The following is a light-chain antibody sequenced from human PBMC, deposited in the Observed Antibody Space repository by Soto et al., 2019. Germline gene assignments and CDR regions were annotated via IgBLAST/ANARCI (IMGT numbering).Light chain of an antibody. CDR2: AAS. J-gene: IGKJ1*01. Sequence: DIQMTQSPSSLSASVGDRVTITCRASQNINSYVNWYQQKPGKAPKLLIYAASSLQSGVPSRFSGSESGTDFALTIRRLQPEDFATYYCQQTYSNPPWTFGQGTKVQVK. CDR3: QQTYSNPPWT. CDR1: QNINSY. V-gene: IGKV1-39*01.